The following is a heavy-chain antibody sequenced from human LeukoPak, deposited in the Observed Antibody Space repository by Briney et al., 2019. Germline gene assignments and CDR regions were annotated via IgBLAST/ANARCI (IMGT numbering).Heavy chain of an antibody. Sequence: GSLRLSCAASGFSVSDYYMNWIRQSPGKGLEWGSHHTKKTAIEYADSVKGRFTISRDNANNLLFLQMDSLRPEDTAVYYCARGTYYSGSGPGNWFDPWGHGTLVTVSS. CDR3: ARGTYYSGSGPGNWFDP. CDR1: GFSVSDYY. V-gene: IGHV3-69-1*01. D-gene: IGHD3-10*01. CDR2: HTKKTAI. J-gene: IGHJ5*02.